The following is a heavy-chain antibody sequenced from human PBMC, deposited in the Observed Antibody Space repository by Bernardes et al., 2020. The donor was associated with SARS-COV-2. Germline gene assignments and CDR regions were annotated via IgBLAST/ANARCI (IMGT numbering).Heavy chain of an antibody. D-gene: IGHD6-19*01. CDR2: IFSNDEK. V-gene: IGHV2-26*01. Sequence: SGPTLVKPTETLTLTCTVSDFSLNNARMGVSWVRQSPGKALEWLAHIFSNDEKSYSTSLKNRLTISKDTPKSRDTSKSQVVLTMTNMGPGDTATYYCARILEASTSAWYSDYWGPGTLVTVSS. J-gene: IGHJ4*02. CDR3: ARILEASTSAWYSDY. CDR1: DFSLNNARMG.